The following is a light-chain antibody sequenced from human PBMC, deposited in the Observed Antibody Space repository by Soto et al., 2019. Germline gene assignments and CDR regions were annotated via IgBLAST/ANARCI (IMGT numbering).Light chain of an antibody. J-gene: IGKJ4*02. V-gene: IGKV1-5*03. CDR2: EVF. CDR1: QTISSR. Sequence: EMTQSPSTLSGSLVERVTITCRASQTISSRLAWYQQKPGKAPRLLIYEVFNLEAGVPSRFSGSGSETEFTLTIRSLQSDDFAAYYCQQYNGFPCTFGGGTKVDIK. CDR3: QQYNGFPCT.